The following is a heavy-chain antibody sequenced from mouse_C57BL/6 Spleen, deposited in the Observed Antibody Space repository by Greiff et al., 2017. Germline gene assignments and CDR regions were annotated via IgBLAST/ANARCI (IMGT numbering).Heavy chain of an antibody. Sequence: VQLQQSGPELVKPGASVKISCKASGYAFSSSWMNWVKQRPGKGLEWIGRIYPGDGDTNYNGKFKGKATLTADKSSSTAYMQLSSLTSEDSAVYFCARCYGSSPYYFDYWGQGTTLTVSS. CDR1: GYAFSSSW. CDR2: IYPGDGDT. CDR3: ARCYGSSPYYFDY. J-gene: IGHJ2*01. D-gene: IGHD1-1*01. V-gene: IGHV1-82*01.